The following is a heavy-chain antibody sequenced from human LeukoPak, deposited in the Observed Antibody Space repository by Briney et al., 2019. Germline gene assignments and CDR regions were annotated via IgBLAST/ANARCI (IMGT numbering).Heavy chain of an antibody. Sequence: PGGSLRLSCAASGFTFSNYAMSWVRQAPGKGLEWVSAISGSGGSTYYADSVKGRFTISRDNSKNTLYLQMNSLRAEDTAVYYCAKCRVTGYSSSWYYFDYGGQGTLVTVSS. D-gene: IGHD6-13*01. CDR1: GFTFSNYA. V-gene: IGHV3-23*01. CDR3: AKCRVTGYSSSWYYFDY. J-gene: IGHJ4*02. CDR2: ISGSGGST.